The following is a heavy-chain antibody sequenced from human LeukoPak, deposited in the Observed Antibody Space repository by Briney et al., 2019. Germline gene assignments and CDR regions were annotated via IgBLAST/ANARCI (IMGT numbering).Heavy chain of an antibody. Sequence: PGGSLRLSCAASGFTFSSYAMHWVRQAPGKGLEWVAVISYDGSNKYYADSVKDRFTISRDNSKNTLYLQMNSLRVEDTAVYYCARDITTVPRGELGYWGQGTLVTVSS. D-gene: IGHD4-17*01. CDR3: ARDITTVPRGELGY. V-gene: IGHV3-30*04. CDR2: ISYDGSNK. CDR1: GFTFSSYA. J-gene: IGHJ4*02.